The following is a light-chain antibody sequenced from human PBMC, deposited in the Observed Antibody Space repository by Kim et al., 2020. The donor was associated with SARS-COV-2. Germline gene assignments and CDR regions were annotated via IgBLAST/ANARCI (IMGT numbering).Light chain of an antibody. CDR3: QQFDDLVT. J-gene: IGKJ4*01. CDR1: QDIATY. Sequence: SASIGDRVTITCQASQDIATYLNWYQQKPGKAPKLLIYDAASLKRGVPSRFSGGGSGTDFTLIISSLQPEDIATYSCQQFDDLVTFGGGTKVDIK. V-gene: IGKV1-33*01. CDR2: DAA.